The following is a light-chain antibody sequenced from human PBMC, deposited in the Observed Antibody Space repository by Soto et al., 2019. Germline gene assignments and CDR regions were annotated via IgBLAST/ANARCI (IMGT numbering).Light chain of an antibody. CDR3: QQYGSSPPAWT. CDR1: QIVSSSY. J-gene: IGKJ1*01. V-gene: IGKV3-20*01. Sequence: EIVLTQSPGTLSFSPEETTTLSCRTSQIVSSSYLAWYQQKPGQAPRLLIYGASSRATGIPDRFSGSGSGTDFTLTISRLEPEDFAVYYCQQYGSSPPAWTFGQGTKV. CDR2: GAS.